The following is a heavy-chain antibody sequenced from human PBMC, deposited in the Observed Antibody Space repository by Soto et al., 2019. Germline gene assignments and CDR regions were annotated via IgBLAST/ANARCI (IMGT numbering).Heavy chain of an antibody. Sequence: QVPLVQSGAEVKKPGASVKVSCKASGYTFATYGITWVRQAPGQGLEWMGWIRGYSGKTNYAQNVQGRVTMTTDTSTSTAYMELRSLTSDDTAIYYCARLRYQELESWFDPWGQGTLVTVSS. CDR1: GYTFATYG. V-gene: IGHV1-18*04. J-gene: IGHJ5*02. D-gene: IGHD2-2*01. CDR3: ARLRYQELESWFDP. CDR2: IRGYSGKT.